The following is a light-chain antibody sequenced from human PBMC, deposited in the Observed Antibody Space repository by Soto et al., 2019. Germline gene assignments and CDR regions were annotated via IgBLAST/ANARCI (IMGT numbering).Light chain of an antibody. J-gene: IGKJ1*01. CDR3: QQRSNWPRT. CDR1: QSITSSH. V-gene: IGKV3D-20*02. Sequence: EIVLTQSPGTLSLSPGERATLSCRASQSITSSHLAWYQQKPGQAPRLLIYGASTRATGTPDRFNGGGSGTDFTLTITRLEPEDFAVYYCQQRSNWPRTFGQGTKVDIK. CDR2: GAS.